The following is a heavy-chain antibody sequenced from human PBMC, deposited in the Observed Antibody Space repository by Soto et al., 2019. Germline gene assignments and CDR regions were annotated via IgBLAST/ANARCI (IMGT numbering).Heavy chain of an antibody. V-gene: IGHV1-46*01. CDR1: GYTFTNYH. CDR2: INPSGGTT. CDR3: AREVLIDLNYFDY. D-gene: IGHD2-21*01. J-gene: IGHJ4*02. Sequence: GASVKVSCKASGYTFTNYHIHLVRQAPEDGLEWMGRINPSGGTTIYAQKFHGRVTMTRDTSTSTVYMELSSLRSEDTAVYYCAREVLIDLNYFDYWGQGALVTVSS.